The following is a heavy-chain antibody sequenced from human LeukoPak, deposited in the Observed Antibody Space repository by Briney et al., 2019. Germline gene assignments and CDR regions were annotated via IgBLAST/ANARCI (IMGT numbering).Heavy chain of an antibody. V-gene: IGHV1-3*01. CDR1: GYTFTSYA. D-gene: IGHD2-2*02. J-gene: IGHJ6*02. CDR3: ARVYQRDYYYYYGMDV. Sequence: ASVKVSCKASGYTFTSYAMHWVRQAPGQRLEWMGWINAGNGNTKYSQKFQGRVTITRDTSASTAYTELSSLRSEDTAVYYCARVYQRDYYYYYGMDVWGQGTTVTVSS. CDR2: INAGNGNT.